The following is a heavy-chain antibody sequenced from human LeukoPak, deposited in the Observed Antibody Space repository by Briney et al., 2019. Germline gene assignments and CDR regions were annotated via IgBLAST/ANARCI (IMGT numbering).Heavy chain of an antibody. CDR3: ARELLRYYYYGMDV. D-gene: IGHD2-15*01. J-gene: IGHJ6*02. V-gene: IGHV3-9*01. CDR2: ISWNSGSI. Sequence: GGSLRLSCAASGFTFDDYAMHWVRQAPGKGLEWVSGISWNSGSIGYADSVKGRFTISRDNAKNSLYLQMNSLRAEDTAVYYCARELLRYYYYGMDVWGQGTTVTVSS. CDR1: GFTFDDYA.